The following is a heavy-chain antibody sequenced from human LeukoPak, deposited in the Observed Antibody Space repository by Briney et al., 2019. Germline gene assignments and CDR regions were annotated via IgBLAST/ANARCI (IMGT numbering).Heavy chain of an antibody. Sequence: PGGFLRLSCAVSGFPFSIYEMNWVRQAPGKGLEWVSNIHSSGTIKYYADSVKGRFSISRDNAKSSLYLQMNSLRVEDTAVYYCALLAVASDFDYWGQGALVTVSS. V-gene: IGHV3-48*03. CDR1: GFPFSIYE. D-gene: IGHD6-19*01. J-gene: IGHJ4*02. CDR3: ALLAVASDFDY. CDR2: IHSSGTIK.